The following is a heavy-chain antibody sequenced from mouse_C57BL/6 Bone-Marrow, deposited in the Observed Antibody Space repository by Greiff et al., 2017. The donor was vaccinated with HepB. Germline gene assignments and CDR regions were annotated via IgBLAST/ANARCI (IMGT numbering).Heavy chain of an antibody. CDR2: ISDGGSYT. CDR3: ARDQSGYYIY. D-gene: IGHD2-3*01. V-gene: IGHV5-4*01. J-gene: IGHJ3*01. Sequence: EVQLVESGGGLVKPGGSLKLSCAASGFTFSSYAMSWVRQTPEKRLEWVATISDGGSYTYYPDNVKGRFTISRDNAKNNLYLQMSHLKSEDTAMYYCARDQSGYYIYWGQGTLVTVSA. CDR1: GFTFSSYA.